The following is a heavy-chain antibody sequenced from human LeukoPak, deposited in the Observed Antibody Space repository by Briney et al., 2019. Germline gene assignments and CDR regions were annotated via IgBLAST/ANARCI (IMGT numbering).Heavy chain of an antibody. Sequence: ASVKVSCKASGYTFTSYYVHWVRQAPGQGLEWMGIINPSGGSTSYAQKFQGRVTMTRDTSTSTVYMELSSLRSGDTAVYYCARDLIMITFGGGLDYWGQGTLVTVSS. CDR2: INPSGGST. CDR1: GYTFTSYY. V-gene: IGHV1-46*03. J-gene: IGHJ4*02. D-gene: IGHD3-16*01. CDR3: ARDLIMITFGGGLDY.